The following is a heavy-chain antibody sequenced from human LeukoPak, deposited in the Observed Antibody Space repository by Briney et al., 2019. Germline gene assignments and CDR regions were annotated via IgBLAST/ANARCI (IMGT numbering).Heavy chain of an antibody. V-gene: IGHV3-73*01. CDR1: GFTFSGSA. CDR2: IRSEANNYAT. Sequence: GGSLRLSCAASGFTFSGSAMHWVRQASGKGLEWVGRIRSEANNYATSYAASVKGRFTISRDDSKNTAYLQMNSLKTEDTAVYYCTSLDYGDYNYFDYWGQGTLVTVSS. CDR3: TSLDYGDYNYFDY. J-gene: IGHJ4*02. D-gene: IGHD4-17*01.